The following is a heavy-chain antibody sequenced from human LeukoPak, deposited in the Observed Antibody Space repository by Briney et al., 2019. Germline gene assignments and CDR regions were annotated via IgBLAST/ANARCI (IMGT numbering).Heavy chain of an antibody. V-gene: IGHV1-3*03. CDR1: GYTFTSYA. CDR3: ASSTISGWYYFDY. CDR2: INAGNGNT. D-gene: IGHD6-19*01. J-gene: IGHJ4*02. Sequence: ASVKVSCKASGYTFTSYAMHWVRQAPGQRLGWMGWINAGNGNTKYSQEFQGRVTITRDTSASTAYMELSSLRSEDMAVYYCASSTISGWYYFDYWGQGTLVTVSS.